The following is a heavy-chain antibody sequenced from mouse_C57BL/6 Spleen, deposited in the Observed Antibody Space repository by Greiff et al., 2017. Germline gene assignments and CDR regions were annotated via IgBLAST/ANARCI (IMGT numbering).Heavy chain of an antibody. CDR1: GYTFTDYY. D-gene: IGHD3-3*01. V-gene: IGHV1-19*01. CDR3: ARGGRDYAMDY. CDR2: INPYNGGP. J-gene: IGHJ4*01. Sequence: VQLQQSGPVLVKPGASVKMSCKASGYTFTDYYMNWVKQSHGKSLEWIGVINPYNGGPSSNQKFKGKATLTVDKSSSTAYMELNSLTSEDAAVYYCARGGRDYAMDYWGQGTSVTVSS.